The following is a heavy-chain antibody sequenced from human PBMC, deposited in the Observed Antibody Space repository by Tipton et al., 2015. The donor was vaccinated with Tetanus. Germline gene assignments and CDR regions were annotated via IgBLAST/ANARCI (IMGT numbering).Heavy chain of an antibody. CDR1: GASISGGRYY. CDR3: ARDQARGARGWNYFDF. V-gene: IGHV4-31*03. J-gene: IGHJ4*02. D-gene: IGHD1-26*01. Sequence: TLSLTCTVSGASISGGRYYWSWIRQRPGKGLEWIGDIYSSGSTYTDPALKGRVTISVDTSENQFSLRLNSVTVADTAVYYCARDQARGARGWNYFDFWGLGTLVTVSS. CDR2: IYSSGST.